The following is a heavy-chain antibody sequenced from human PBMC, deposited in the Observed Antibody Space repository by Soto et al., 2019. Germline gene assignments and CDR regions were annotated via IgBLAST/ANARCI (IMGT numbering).Heavy chain of an antibody. Sequence: EAQLVESGGGLVKPGGSLRLSCVDSGFTFSSYSMNWVRQAPGKGLEWVSSISAFSSPIFYADSLKGRFTISRDKAKNSLYLQMSSLRAEDTAMYYCVRGGRGYTRDDVFDIWGQGTMVTVSS. V-gene: IGHV3-21*06. CDR2: ISAFSSPI. J-gene: IGHJ3*02. CDR1: GFTFSSYS. CDR3: VRGGRGYTRDDVFDI. D-gene: IGHD2-2*02.